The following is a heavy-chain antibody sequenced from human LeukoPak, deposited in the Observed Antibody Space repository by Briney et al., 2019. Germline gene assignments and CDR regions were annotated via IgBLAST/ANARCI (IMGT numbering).Heavy chain of an antibody. CDR1: GGSISSYY. J-gene: IGHJ4*02. CDR2: IYHTAST. D-gene: IGHD6-19*01. CDR3: ARGRDSTGWYLTL. Sequence: SETLSLTCTVSGGSISSYYWSWIRQPPGKGVEWIGYIYHTASTPYPPSLTSRVTISVDTSPNQFSLKLSSVTAADTPVYYSARGRDSTGWYLTLWGQGPLVTVSS. V-gene: IGHV4-59*01.